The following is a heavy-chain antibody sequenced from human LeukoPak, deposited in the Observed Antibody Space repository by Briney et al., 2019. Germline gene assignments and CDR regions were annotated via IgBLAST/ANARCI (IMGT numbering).Heavy chain of an antibody. CDR1: GGSVSNYY. J-gene: IGHJ4*02. CDR3: ARGGYYESSGFSGPDY. D-gene: IGHD3-22*01. Sequence: SETLSLTCTVSGGSVSNYYWSWIRQPAGKGLQWIGRIYTSGTTNYNPSLKSRATMSFDTSKNQFSLKLSSVTAADTAVYYCARGGYYESSGFSGPDYWGQGTLVTVSS. V-gene: IGHV4-4*07. CDR2: IYTSGTT.